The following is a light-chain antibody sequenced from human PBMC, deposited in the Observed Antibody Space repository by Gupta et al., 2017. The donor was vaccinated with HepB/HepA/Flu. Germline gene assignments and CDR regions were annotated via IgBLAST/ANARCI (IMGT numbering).Light chain of an antibody. V-gene: IGLV3-19*01. CDR3: NSREISGDHLV. CDR2: GEN. J-gene: IGLJ1*01. CDR1: SPTKYY. Sequence: SSALTHYPAVSVAMGQRITLTCQGDSPTKYYSSWYQQKQGQAPAVVMLGENSGPSGSPDRCSGSRSGNTASLTITGAQAEDEADYFCNSREISGDHLVFGSGT.